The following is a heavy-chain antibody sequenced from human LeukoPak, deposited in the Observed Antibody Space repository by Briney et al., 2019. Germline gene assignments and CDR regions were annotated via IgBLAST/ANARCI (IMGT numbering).Heavy chain of an antibody. J-gene: IGHJ6*03. Sequence: GGSLRLSCAASGFTVSSNYMNWVRQAPGKGLEWVSAISGSGGSTYYADSVKGRFTISRDNSKNTLYLQMNSLRPEDTAIYYCAKSYYTSGVGYYYTEVWGKGTTVTISS. CDR2: ISGSGGST. CDR3: AKSYYTSGVGYYYTEV. V-gene: IGHV3-23*01. CDR1: GFTVSSNY. D-gene: IGHD3-10*01.